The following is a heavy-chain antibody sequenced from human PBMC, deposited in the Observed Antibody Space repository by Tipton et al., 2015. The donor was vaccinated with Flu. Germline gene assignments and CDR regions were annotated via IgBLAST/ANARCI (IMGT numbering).Heavy chain of an antibody. J-gene: IGHJ5*02. CDR1: GFTFSNYA. CDR3: ARRDYSNYVSDPKNWFDP. CDR2: ISGSGTNT. Sequence: SLRLSCAASGFTFSNYAMSWVRQAPGKGLEWVSAISGSGTNTYYADSAKGRITISRDNSKNTLYLQMNSLRAEDTAVYYCARRDYSNYVSDPKNWFDPWGQGTLVTVSS. V-gene: IGHV3-23*01. D-gene: IGHD4-11*01.